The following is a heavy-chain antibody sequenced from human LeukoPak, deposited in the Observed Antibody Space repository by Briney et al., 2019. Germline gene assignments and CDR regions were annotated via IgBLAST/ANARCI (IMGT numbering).Heavy chain of an antibody. CDR1: GFAVKSSY. J-gene: IGHJ4*02. D-gene: IGHD2-15*01. CDR3: ARDPGGGYCSGGSCYPDSY. CDR2: ISSSSSYI. V-gene: IGHV3-21*01. Sequence: GGSLRLSCAASGFAVKSSYMNWVRQAPGKGLEWVSSISSSSSYIYYADSVKGRFTISRDNAKNSLYLQMNSLRAEDTAVYYCARDPGGGYCSGGSCYPDSYWGQGTLVTVSS.